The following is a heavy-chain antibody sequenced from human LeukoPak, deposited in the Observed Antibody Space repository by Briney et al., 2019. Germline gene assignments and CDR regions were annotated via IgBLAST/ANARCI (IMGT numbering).Heavy chain of an antibody. CDR2: INADGSTA. D-gene: IGHD1-14*01. Sequence: PGGSLRLSCAASGFTFGNSWVHWVRQAPEKGLVWVSLINADGSTATYADSVKGRFTISRDNARNTLSLQMNSLTIEDTAVYYCVVVVEPPDSDGFDVWGQGTMITVSS. V-gene: IGHV3-74*01. CDR1: GFTFGNSW. CDR3: VVVVEPPDSDGFDV. J-gene: IGHJ3*01.